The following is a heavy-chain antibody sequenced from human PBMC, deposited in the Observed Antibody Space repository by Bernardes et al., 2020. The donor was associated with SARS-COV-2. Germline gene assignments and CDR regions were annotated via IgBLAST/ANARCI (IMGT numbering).Heavy chain of an antibody. J-gene: IGHJ3*01. CDR2: IKQDGSET. Sequence: GSLRLSCAASGFTFSSYWMSWVRQAPGKGLEWVANIKQDGSETYYVDSVKGRFTISRDSSRNTVHLQMDSLRKEDTALYYCATERQSLTVFGVGHDAFDFWGQGTMVTVSS. V-gene: IGHV3-7*03. CDR1: GFTFSSYW. D-gene: IGHD3-3*01. CDR3: ATERQSLTVFGVGHDAFDF.